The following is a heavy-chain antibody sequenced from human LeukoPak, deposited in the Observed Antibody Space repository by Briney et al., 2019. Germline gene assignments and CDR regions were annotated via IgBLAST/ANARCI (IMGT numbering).Heavy chain of an antibody. CDR3: AREGRMSMGIEY. J-gene: IGHJ4*02. D-gene: IGHD4/OR15-4a*01. Sequence: PSETLPLTCGVYGGSLSGYFWSWIRQPPGKGLEWIGEINHSGTTNFNPSLKSRVTISVDTSKNQFSLKLSSVTAADTAVYFCAREGRMSMGIEYWGQGTPVTVSS. CDR2: INHSGTT. V-gene: IGHV4-34*01. CDR1: GGSLSGYF.